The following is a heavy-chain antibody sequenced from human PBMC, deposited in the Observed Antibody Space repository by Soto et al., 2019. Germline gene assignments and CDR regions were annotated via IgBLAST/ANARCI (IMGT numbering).Heavy chain of an antibody. CDR1: GFTFSSYA. D-gene: IGHD3-3*01. J-gene: IGHJ4*02. Sequence: GGSLRLSCAASGFTFSSYAMSWVRQAPGKGLEWVSAISGSGGSTYYADSVKGRFTISRDNSKNTLYLQMNSLRAEDTAVYYCAADSRFLEWLLSDPYFDYWGQGTLVPVSS. V-gene: IGHV3-23*01. CDR3: AADSRFLEWLLSDPYFDY. CDR2: ISGSGGST.